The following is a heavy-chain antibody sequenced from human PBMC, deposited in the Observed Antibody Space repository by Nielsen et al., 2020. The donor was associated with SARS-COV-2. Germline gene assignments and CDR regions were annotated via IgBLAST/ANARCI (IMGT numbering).Heavy chain of an antibody. D-gene: IGHD3-22*01. V-gene: IGHV3-48*03. J-gene: IGHJ4*02. Sequence: GGSLRLFCAASGFTFSSYEMNWVRQAPGKGLEWVSYISTSGSTIYYSDSVKGRFTISRDNAENTLYLQMNSLRADDTAVYYCVRVRDDGYYYDTGPFDYWGQGTLVTVSS. CDR2: ISTSGSTI. CDR1: GFTFSSYE. CDR3: VRVRDDGYYYDTGPFDY.